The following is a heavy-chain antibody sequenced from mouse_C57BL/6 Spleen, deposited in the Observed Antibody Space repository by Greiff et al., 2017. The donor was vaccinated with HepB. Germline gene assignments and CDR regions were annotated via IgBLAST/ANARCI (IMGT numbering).Heavy chain of an antibody. CDR1: GYAFSSSW. Sequence: QVQLQQSGPELVKPGASVKISCKASGYAFSSSWMNWVQQRPGKGLEWIGRIYPGDGDTNYNGKFKGKATLTADKSSSTAYMQLSSLTSEDSAVYFCARSGDNYAMDYWGQGTSVTVSS. J-gene: IGHJ4*01. D-gene: IGHD3-1*01. CDR2: IYPGDGDT. CDR3: ARSGDNYAMDY. V-gene: IGHV1-82*01.